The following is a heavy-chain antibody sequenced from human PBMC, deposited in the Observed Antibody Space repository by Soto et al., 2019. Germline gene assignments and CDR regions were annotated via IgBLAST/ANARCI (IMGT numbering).Heavy chain of an antibody. Sequence: ASVKVSCKASGYTFTSYDINWVRQATGQGLEWMGWMNPNSGNTGYAQKFQGGVTMTRNTSISTAYMELSSLRYEDTAVYYGARFDRYDSSGYYYYYYGMDVWGQGTTVTVSS. D-gene: IGHD3-22*01. CDR3: ARFDRYDSSGYYYYYYGMDV. V-gene: IGHV1-8*01. CDR1: GYTFTSYD. CDR2: MNPNSGNT. J-gene: IGHJ6*02.